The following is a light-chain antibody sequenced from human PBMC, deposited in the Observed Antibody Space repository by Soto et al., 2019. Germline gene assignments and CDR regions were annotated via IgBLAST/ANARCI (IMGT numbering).Light chain of an antibody. V-gene: IGLV7-46*01. J-gene: IGLJ3*02. CDR1: TGAVTSSHY. Sequence: QAVVTQEPSLTVSPGGTVTLTCGSSTGAVTSSHYPYWFQQKAGQAPRTLIYDTYNKQSWTPARFSGSLLGGKAALTLSGAQPEDEADYYCLLPYSDAWVFGRGTKLTVL. CDR3: LLPYSDAWV. CDR2: DTY.